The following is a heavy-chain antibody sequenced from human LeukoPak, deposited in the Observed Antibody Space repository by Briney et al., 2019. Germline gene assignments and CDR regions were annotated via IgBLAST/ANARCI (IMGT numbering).Heavy chain of an antibody. CDR3: VRRGSSSSFDY. D-gene: IGHD6-6*01. V-gene: IGHV3-33*08. Sequence: PGRSLRLSCAASGFIFSDSDMHWVRQAPGKGLEWVALIWSRGTTKYYADSLKGRFTISRDNSNNTLYLQMNSLSAEDTAVYFCVRRGSSSSFDYWGQGTLVTVSS. J-gene: IGHJ4*02. CDR1: GFIFSDSD. CDR2: IWSRGTTK.